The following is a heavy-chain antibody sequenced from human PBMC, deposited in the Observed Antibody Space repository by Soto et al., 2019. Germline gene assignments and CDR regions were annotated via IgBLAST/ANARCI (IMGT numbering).Heavy chain of an antibody. CDR1: GFTFSSYA. CDR2: ISGSGGST. CDR3: AKNVLLWFGELLPNWFDP. D-gene: IGHD3-10*01. J-gene: IGHJ5*02. Sequence: GGSLRLSCAASGFTFSSYAMSWVRQAPGKGLEWVSAISGSGGSTYYADSVKGRFTISRDNSKNTLYLQMNSLRAEDTAVYYCAKNVLLWFGELLPNWFDPWGQGTLVTVSS. V-gene: IGHV3-23*01.